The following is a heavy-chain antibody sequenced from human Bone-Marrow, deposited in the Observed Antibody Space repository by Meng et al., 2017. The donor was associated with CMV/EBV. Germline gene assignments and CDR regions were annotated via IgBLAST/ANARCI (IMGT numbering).Heavy chain of an antibody. V-gene: IGHV1-8*01. CDR2: MNPNSGNT. J-gene: IGHJ4*02. D-gene: IGHD6-19*01. Sequence: VQLVQVGAEVKEPGASVKVSCKASGYTFTSSDINSVRQAAGQGLEWMGWMNPNSGNTDYAQKFQGRVTMTRNISKSTAYMDLSSLRSEDTAVYYCATGVADFEYWGQGTLVTVFS. CDR1: GYTFTSSD. CDR3: ATGVADFEY.